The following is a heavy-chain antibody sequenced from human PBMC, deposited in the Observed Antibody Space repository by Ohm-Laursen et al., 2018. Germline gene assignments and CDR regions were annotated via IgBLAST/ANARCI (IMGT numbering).Heavy chain of an antibody. CDR1: GFTFDDYA. J-gene: IGHJ3*02. V-gene: IGHV3-9*01. CDR3: AKDTMEEASEDAFDI. Sequence: SLRLSCAASGFTFDDYAMHWVRQAPGKGLEWVSGISWNSGSIGYADSVKGRFTISRDNAKNSLYLQMNSLRAEDTALYYCAKDTMEEASEDAFDIWGQGTMVTVSS. CDR2: ISWNSGSI. D-gene: IGHD3-10*01.